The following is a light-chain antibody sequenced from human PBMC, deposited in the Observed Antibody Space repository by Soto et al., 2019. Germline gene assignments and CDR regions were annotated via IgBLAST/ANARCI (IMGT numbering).Light chain of an antibody. CDR3: ATWDVSLNGWV. Sequence: QSALTQPPSASGTPGQRVTISCSGSSSNIGSNTVNWYQQLPGTAPKLLIFINHQRPSGVPDRFSGSKSGTSASLAISELQSEDEAHYYCATWDVSLNGWVFGGGTKVTVL. CDR1: SSNIGSNT. CDR2: INH. V-gene: IGLV1-44*01. J-gene: IGLJ3*02.